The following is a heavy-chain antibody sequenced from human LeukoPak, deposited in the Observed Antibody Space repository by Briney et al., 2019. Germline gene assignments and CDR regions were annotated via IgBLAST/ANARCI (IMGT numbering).Heavy chain of an antibody. V-gene: IGHV4-59*01. CDR2: IYYSGST. J-gene: IGHJ4*02. CDR1: GGSISSYY. Sequence: SETLSLTCTVSGGSISSYYWSWIRQPPGKGLEWIGYIYYSGSTNYNPSLKSRVTISVDTSKNQFSLKLTSVTAADTAVYYCARASYDFWSGYYLYFDYWGQGTLVTVSS. CDR3: ARASYDFWSGYYLYFDY. D-gene: IGHD3-3*01.